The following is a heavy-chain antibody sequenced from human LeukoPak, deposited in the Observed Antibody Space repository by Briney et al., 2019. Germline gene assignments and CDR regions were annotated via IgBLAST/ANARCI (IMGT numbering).Heavy chain of an antibody. D-gene: IGHD2-15*01. CDR3: AKHTHNHGGFFDP. V-gene: IGHV3-23*01. Sequence: GGSLRLSCAASGFTFSTYGMTWVRQAPGKGLEWVSSVSDSGGSTQSAGSVKGRFTISRDNSKNTLYLQMNSLRAEDTAEYYCAKHTHNHGGFFDPWGQGTLVTVSS. CDR2: VSDSGGST. CDR1: GFTFSTYG. J-gene: IGHJ5*02.